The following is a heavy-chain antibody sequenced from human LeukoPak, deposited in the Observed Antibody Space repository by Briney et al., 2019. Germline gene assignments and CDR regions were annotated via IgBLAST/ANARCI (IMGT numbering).Heavy chain of an antibody. V-gene: IGHV4-59*11. D-gene: IGHD3-16*01. CDR1: GASLNGHY. J-gene: IGHJ4*02. Sequence: SETLSLTCAVYGASLNGHYRSWIRQPPGKGLEWIGYFHNSGPSTYNPSLKSRVTISADTSKNQFSLKLNSLTTADTAVYYCTRGAGWLIDYWGQGILVTVSS. CDR2: FHNSGPS. CDR3: TRGAGWLIDY.